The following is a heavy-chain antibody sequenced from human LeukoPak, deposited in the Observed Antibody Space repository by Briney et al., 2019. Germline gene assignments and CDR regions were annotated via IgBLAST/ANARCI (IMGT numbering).Heavy chain of an antibody. CDR2: ISYDGSNK. Sequence: PGGSLRLSCAASGFTVSSNYMNWVRQAPGKGLEWVAVISYDGSNKYHADSVKGRFTISRDNSKNTLYLQMNSLRAEDTAVYYCAKGAYDSSGYPSGWGQGTLVTVSS. D-gene: IGHD3-22*01. CDR3: AKGAYDSSGYPSG. J-gene: IGHJ4*02. V-gene: IGHV3-30*18. CDR1: GFTVSSNY.